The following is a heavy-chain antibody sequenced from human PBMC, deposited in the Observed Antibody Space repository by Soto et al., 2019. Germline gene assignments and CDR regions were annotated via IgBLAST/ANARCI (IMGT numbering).Heavy chain of an antibody. J-gene: IGHJ4*02. V-gene: IGHV3-7*01. Sequence: GGSLGLSCVASEFTFSNFWMSWVRQAPGKGLKWVANIMFDGTEKNYVDSVKGRFTISRDNAKNSLYLQMNCLTSEDTAIYYCARKVILDYWGQGTLVTVSS. CDR3: ARKVILDY. CDR1: EFTFSNFW. D-gene: IGHD3-16*02. CDR2: IMFDGTEK.